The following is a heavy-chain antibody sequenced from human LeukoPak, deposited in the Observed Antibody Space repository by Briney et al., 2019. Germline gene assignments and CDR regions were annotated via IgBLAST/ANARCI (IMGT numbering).Heavy chain of an antibody. Sequence: SETLSLTCTVSGGSISSSSYYWGWIRQPPGKGLEWIGSIYYSGSTYYNPSLKSRVTISVDTSKNQFSLKLSSVPAADTAVYYCARVRSYYDSSGYYPTQDYYFDYWGQGTLVTVSS. D-gene: IGHD3-22*01. V-gene: IGHV4-39*07. CDR2: IYYSGST. CDR3: ARVRSYYDSSGYYPTQDYYFDY. CDR1: GGSISSSSYY. J-gene: IGHJ4*02.